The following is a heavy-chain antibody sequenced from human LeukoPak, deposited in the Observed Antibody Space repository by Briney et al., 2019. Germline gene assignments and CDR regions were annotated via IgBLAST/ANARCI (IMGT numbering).Heavy chain of an antibody. J-gene: IGHJ4*02. CDR2: ISSSGSTI. D-gene: IGHD4-23*01. V-gene: IGHV3-48*03. CDR1: GFTFSSYE. Sequence: GGSLRLSCAASGFTFSSYEMKWVRQAPGKWLEWVSYISSSGSTIYYADSLKGRFTISRDNAKNSLYLQMNSLRAEDTAVYYCARVPRWYVIDYWGQGTLVTVSS. CDR3: ARVPRWYVIDY.